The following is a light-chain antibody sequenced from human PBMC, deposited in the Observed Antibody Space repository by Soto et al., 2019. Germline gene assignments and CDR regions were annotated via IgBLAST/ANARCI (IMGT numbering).Light chain of an antibody. CDR3: SSYANNVV. V-gene: IGLV2-14*01. CDR1: SSDLGTYNY. CDR2: DVS. Sequence: QSVLTQPASVSGSPGQSITISCTGTSSDLGTYNYVSWYQQHPGKAPKLMIYDVSARPSGLSNRFSGSKFGNTASLTISGLQAEDEAFYYCSSYANNVVFGGGTQLTVL. J-gene: IGLJ2*01.